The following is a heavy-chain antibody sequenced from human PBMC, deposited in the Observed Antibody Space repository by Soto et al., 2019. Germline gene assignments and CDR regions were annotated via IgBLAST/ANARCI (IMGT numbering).Heavy chain of an antibody. CDR2: IYYSGRT. Sequence: QVQLQESGPGLVKPSQTLSLTCTVSGGSIDNYEYYWTWIRQPPGKGLEWVGYIYYSGRTNYNQSLNSRLTISLDTSKNQFSLRLTSVSAADTAMSYCARDRSNSPDYFDFWGKGTLVTVSS. CDR3: ARDRSNSPDYFDF. J-gene: IGHJ4*02. CDR1: GGSIDNYEYY. D-gene: IGHD6-6*01. V-gene: IGHV4-30-4*01.